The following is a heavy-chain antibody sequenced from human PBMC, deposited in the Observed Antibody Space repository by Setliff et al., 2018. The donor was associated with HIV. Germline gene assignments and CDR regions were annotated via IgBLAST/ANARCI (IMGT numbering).Heavy chain of an antibody. V-gene: IGHV4-39*07. CDR1: GGSISSSSYY. D-gene: IGHD3-9*01. Sequence: SETLSLTCTVSGGSISSSSYYWGWIRQPPGKGLEWIGNIYHSGSTYYNPSLKSRVTISVDTSKNQFSLKLSSVTAADTAVYYCARGHDNKYYYFYYMDVWGKGTTVTVSS. CDR2: IYHSGST. CDR3: ARGHDNKYYYFYYMDV. J-gene: IGHJ6*03.